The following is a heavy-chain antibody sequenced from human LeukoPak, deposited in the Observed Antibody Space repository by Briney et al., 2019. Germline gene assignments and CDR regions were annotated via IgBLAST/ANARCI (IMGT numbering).Heavy chain of an antibody. J-gene: IGHJ4*02. D-gene: IGHD3-10*01. CDR2: IWYDGSNK. CDR3: AKGSGGSGSFYNHFDC. CDR1: GFXFSSYG. Sequence: PGRSLRLSCAASGFXFSSYGIHWVRQAPGKGLEWVAVIWYDGSNKYYADSVKGRFTISRDNSKNTLSLQMNSLRTEDTAVFYCAKGSGGSGSFYNHFDCWGQGTLVTVSS. V-gene: IGHV3-33*06.